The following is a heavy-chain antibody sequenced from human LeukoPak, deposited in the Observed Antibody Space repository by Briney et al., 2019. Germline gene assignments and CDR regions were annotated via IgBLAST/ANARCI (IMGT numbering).Heavy chain of an antibody. CDR1: GGSVSNSNYY. J-gene: IGHJ4*02. V-gene: IGHV4-39*01. D-gene: IGHD2-15*01. CDR2: VYYSGST. Sequence: SETLSLTCTVSGGSVSNSNYYCGWVRQPPGKGLEWIGSVYYSGSTYYNPSLKSRVTISVDTSKNQFSLKLSSVTAADTAVYYCARQRGYCSGGSCYVMFDYWGQGTLVTVSS. CDR3: ARQRGYCSGGSCYVMFDY.